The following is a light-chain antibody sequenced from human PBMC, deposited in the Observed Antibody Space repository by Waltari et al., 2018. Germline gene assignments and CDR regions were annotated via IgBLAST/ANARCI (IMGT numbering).Light chain of an antibody. CDR3: QQRINWPIT. J-gene: IGKJ5*01. Sequence: EIVLTQSPATLSLSPGERATLSCTASQSVSSSLAWYQQKPGQAPRRLIYDASNRATGIPARFSGSGSGTDFTLTISSLEPEDFVVYYCQQRINWPITFGQGTRLEFK. CDR2: DAS. CDR1: QSVSSS. V-gene: IGKV3-11*01.